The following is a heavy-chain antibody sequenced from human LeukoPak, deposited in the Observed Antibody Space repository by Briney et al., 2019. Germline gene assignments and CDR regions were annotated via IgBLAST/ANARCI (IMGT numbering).Heavy chain of an antibody. V-gene: IGHV1-2*02. CDR3: ARGGCSSTSCYNDYYYGMDV. J-gene: IGHJ6*02. Sequence: ASVKVSCKASGYTFTGYYMHWVRQAPGQGLEWMGWINPNSGGTNYAQKFQGRVTMTRDTSISTAYMELSRLRSDDTAVYYCARGGCSSTSCYNDYYYGMDVWGQGTTVTVSS. D-gene: IGHD2-2*02. CDR1: GYTFTGYY. CDR2: INPNSGGT.